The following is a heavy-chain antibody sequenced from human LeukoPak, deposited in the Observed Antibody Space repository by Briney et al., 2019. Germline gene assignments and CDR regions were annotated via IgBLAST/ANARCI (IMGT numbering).Heavy chain of an antibody. CDR3: AKDRAFIVAYAFDT. J-gene: IGHJ3*02. Sequence: GRSLRLSCAASGFTFSSYGMHWVRQAPGKGLEWVAVISYDGTNKYYADSVKGRFTISRDNSKNTLYLQMNSLRAEDRAVYYCAKDRAFIVAYAFDTWGQGTMVTVSS. D-gene: IGHD5-12*01. CDR2: ISYDGTNK. CDR1: GFTFSSYG. V-gene: IGHV3-30*18.